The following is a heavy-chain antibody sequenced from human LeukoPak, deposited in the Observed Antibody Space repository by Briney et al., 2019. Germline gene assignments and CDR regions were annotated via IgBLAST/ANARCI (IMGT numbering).Heavy chain of an antibody. CDR2: VYYSGST. J-gene: IGHJ5*02. Sequence: SETLSLTCNVSGDSISRNSYYWGWTRHPPGRGLEGIGTVYYSGSTYCNPSFRSRVTLSVETSKSQFSSPLTPVTAGDPARLSCARASMIAAVLGGGSNWFVPWGEGTLVIVSS. CDR1: GDSISRNSYY. V-gene: IGHV4-39*07. CDR3: ARASMIAAVLGGGSNWFVP. D-gene: IGHD3-16*01.